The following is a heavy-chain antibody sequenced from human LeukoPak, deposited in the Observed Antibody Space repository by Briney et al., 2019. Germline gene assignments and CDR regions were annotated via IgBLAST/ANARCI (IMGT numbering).Heavy chain of an antibody. J-gene: IGHJ4*02. CDR3: ARRNTADASIDF. D-gene: IGHD4-17*01. CDR1: GGSIIGHW. Sequence: PSETLSLTCFVSGGSIIGHWWSWIRQPPGKGLEWIGDVFYSGSNNYNPSPKSRLTISLDTSKNQFSLNLRSVTATDTAMYYCARRNTADASIDFWGQGTLVTASS. CDR2: VFYSGSN. V-gene: IGHV4-59*08.